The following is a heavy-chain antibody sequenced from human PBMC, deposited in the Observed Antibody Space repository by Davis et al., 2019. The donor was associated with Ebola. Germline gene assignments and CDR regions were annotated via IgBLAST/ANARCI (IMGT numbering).Heavy chain of an antibody. CDR3: ATGAYYGSGYYFDY. CDR1: GGSISSGDYY. J-gene: IGHJ4*02. V-gene: IGHV4-30-4*01. Sequence: SETLSLTCTVSGGSISSGDYYWNWIRQPPGKGLEWIGYISYSGNTYYNPSLKSRVTISVDTSENHFSLKLSSVTAADTAVYYCATGAYYGSGYYFDYWDQGTLVTVSS. CDR2: ISYSGNT. D-gene: IGHD3-10*01.